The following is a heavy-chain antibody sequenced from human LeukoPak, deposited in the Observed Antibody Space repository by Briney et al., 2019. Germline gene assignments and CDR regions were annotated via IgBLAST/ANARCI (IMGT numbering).Heavy chain of an antibody. CDR3: ARGMYGSGSYYYYYMDV. D-gene: IGHD3-10*01. Sequence: GASVKVSCKASGYTFTGYYMHWVRQAPGQGLEWMGWINPNSGNTGYAQKFQGRVTITRNTSISTAYMELSSLRSEDTAVYYCARGMYGSGSYYYYYMDVWGKGTTVTISS. CDR2: INPNSGNT. CDR1: GYTFTGYY. V-gene: IGHV1-8*03. J-gene: IGHJ6*03.